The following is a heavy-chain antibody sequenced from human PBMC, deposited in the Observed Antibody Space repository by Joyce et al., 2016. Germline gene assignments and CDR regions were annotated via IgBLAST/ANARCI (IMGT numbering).Heavy chain of an antibody. D-gene: IGHD6-13*01. CDR3: ARATTSAGPAY. CDR1: GDTFTGDY. CDR2: INPNSGGT. V-gene: IGHV1-2*06. J-gene: IGHJ4*02. Sequence: QVQLVQSGAEVKKPGASVKVSCKSSGDTFTGDYIHWVRQGPGQGLEWMGRINPNSGGTDNAQKFQGRVTMTRDTSLSTAYMELSRLRSDDTAVYFCARATTSAGPAYWGQGTLVTVSS.